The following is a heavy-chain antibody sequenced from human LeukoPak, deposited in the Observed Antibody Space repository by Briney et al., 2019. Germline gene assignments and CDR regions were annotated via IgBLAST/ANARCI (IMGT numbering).Heavy chain of an antibody. CDR2: INPNSGGT. CDR1: GYTFTGYY. D-gene: IGHD6-13*01. Sequence: ASVKVSCKASGYTFTGYYMHWVRQAPGQGLGWMGWINPNSGGTNYAQKFQGRVTMTRDTSISTAYMELSRLRSDDTAVYYCARDRLYGSSWSFDYWGQGTLVTVSS. V-gene: IGHV1-2*02. CDR3: ARDRLYGSSWSFDY. J-gene: IGHJ4*02.